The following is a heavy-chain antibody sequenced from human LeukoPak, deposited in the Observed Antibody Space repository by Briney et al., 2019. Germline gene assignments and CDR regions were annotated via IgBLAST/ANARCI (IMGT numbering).Heavy chain of an antibody. V-gene: IGHV4-39*07. J-gene: IGHJ4*02. Sequence: PSETLSLTCTVSGGSISNSDYYWGWIRQPPGKGLEWLGSVSDSGSSYYNPSLKSRVAISVDKSKNHFSLRVNAVTVADTAVYYCARGEGFYYNPGSYSFAYWGQGTLVPVSS. CDR1: GGSISNSDYY. CDR3: ARGEGFYYNPGSYSFAY. CDR2: VSDSGSS. D-gene: IGHD3-10*01.